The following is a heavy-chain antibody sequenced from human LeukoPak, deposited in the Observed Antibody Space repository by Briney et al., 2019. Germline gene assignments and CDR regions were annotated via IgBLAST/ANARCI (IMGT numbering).Heavy chain of an antibody. CDR2: VRGNGDST. J-gene: IGHJ4*02. CDR1: GFTLSSFA. D-gene: IGHD3-10*01. Sequence: GGSLRLSCAASGFTLSSFAMHWVRQAPGKGLEWVAVVRGNGDSTHYADSVKGRFTISRDNSKNTLYLHMNSLRAEDTAVYYCPKGFFGSGTFPHSFDYWGQGTLVTVSS. V-gene: IGHV3-23*01. CDR3: PKGFFGSGTFPHSFDY.